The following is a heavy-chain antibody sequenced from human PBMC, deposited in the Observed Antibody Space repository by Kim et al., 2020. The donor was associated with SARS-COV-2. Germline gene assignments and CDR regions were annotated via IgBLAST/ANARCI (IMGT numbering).Heavy chain of an antibody. CDR2: IYYSGST. Sequence: SETLSLTCTVSGGSISSYYWSWIRQPLGKGLEWIGYIYYSGSTNYNPSLKSRVTISVDTSKNQFSLKLSSVTAADTAVYYCARVCRDGFPYYYYYGMDVWGQGTTVTVSS. CDR3: ARVCRDGFPYYYYYGMDV. J-gene: IGHJ6*02. V-gene: IGHV4-59*13. CDR1: GGSISSYY. D-gene: IGHD2-15*01.